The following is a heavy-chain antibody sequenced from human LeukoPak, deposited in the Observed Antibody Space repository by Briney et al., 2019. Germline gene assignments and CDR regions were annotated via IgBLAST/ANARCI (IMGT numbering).Heavy chain of an antibody. CDR3: ARRRCTNGVCYTQDFYYMDV. Sequence: ASVKVSCKASGYTFTSYGISWVRQASGQGLEWMGWISAYNGNTNYAQKLQGRVTMTTDTSTSTAYMELRSLRSDDTAVYYCARRRCTNGVCYTQDFYYMDVWGKGTTVTVSS. V-gene: IGHV1-18*01. D-gene: IGHD2-8*01. CDR2: ISAYNGNT. J-gene: IGHJ6*03. CDR1: GYTFTSYG.